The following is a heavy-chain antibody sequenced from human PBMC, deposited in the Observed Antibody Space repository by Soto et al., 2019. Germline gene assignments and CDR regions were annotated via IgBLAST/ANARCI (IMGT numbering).Heavy chain of an antibody. D-gene: IGHD3-9*01. CDR1: GFTFSSYA. V-gene: IGHV3-23*01. CDR3: AHFDWFIDY. Sequence: PGGSLRLSCAASGFTFSSYAMSWVRQAPGKGLEWVSAISGSGASTYYADSVKGRFTISRDNSKNTLYLQMISLSAEDTAVYYCAHFDWFIDYWGQGTLVTVSS. J-gene: IGHJ4*02. CDR2: ISGSGAST.